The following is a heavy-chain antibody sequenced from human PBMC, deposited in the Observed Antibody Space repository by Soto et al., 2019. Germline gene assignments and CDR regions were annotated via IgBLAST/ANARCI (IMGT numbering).Heavy chain of an antibody. V-gene: IGHV4-31*03. D-gene: IGHD1-1*01. Sequence: PSETLSLTCTVSGGSISSGGYYRSWIRQHPGKGLEWIGYIYYSGSTYYNPSLKSRVTISVDTSKNQFSLKLSSVTAADTAVYYCARGLTGATPGLYYYYYYMDVWGKGTTVTVSS. J-gene: IGHJ6*03. CDR3: ARGLTGATPGLYYYYYYMDV. CDR2: IYYSGST. CDR1: GGSISSGGYY.